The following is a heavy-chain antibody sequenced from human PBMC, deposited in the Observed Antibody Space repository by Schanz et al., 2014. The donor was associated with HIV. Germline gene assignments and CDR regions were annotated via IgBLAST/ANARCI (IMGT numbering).Heavy chain of an antibody. CDR2: ISSSSSFI. D-gene: IGHD2-15*01. CDR3: ARRSSDGGYYDN. Sequence: EVQLVETGGCLIQPGGSLRLSCAASGFSFSVYSMNWVRQAPGKGLEWVSSISSSSSFIYYADSVKGRFTIARDNTKNSLFLQMNSLRAEDTAVYYCARRSSDGGYYDNWGQGTLVTVSS. CDR1: GFSFSVYS. J-gene: IGHJ4*02. V-gene: IGHV3-21*01.